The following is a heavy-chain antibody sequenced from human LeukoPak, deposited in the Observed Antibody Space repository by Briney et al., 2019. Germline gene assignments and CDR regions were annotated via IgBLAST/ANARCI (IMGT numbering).Heavy chain of an antibody. Sequence: SETLSLTCTVSGGSISSSSYYWGWIRQPPGKGLEWIGSIYYSGSTYYNPSLKGRVTISVDTSKNQFSLKLSSVTAADTAVYYCARRGAAAGFDWGQGTLVTVSS. V-gene: IGHV4-39*01. CDR2: IYYSGST. J-gene: IGHJ1*01. CDR1: GGSISSSSYY. D-gene: IGHD6-13*01. CDR3: ARRGAAAGFD.